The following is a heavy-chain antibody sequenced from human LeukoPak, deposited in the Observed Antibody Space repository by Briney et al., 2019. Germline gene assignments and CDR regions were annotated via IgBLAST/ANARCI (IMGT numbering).Heavy chain of an antibody. J-gene: IGHJ3*01. CDR1: GGSFSGYY. D-gene: IGHD3-22*01. CDR2: INHSGST. Sequence: SETLSLTCAVYGGSFSGYYWSWIRQPPGKGLEWIGEINHSGSTNYNPSLKSRVTISVDMSKNQFSLKLSSVTAADTAVYYCARGLTYYYDSSGYYYAFDLWGQGTMVTVSS. CDR3: ARGLTYYYDSSGYYYAFDL. V-gene: IGHV4-34*01.